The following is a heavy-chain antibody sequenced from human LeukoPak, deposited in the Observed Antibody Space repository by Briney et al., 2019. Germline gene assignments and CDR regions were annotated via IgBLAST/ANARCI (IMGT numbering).Heavy chain of an antibody. CDR3: AKNPTQIIVVVPAAHYYFDY. J-gene: IGHJ4*02. V-gene: IGHV3-21*04. CDR2: ISSSSSYI. D-gene: IGHD2-2*01. Sequence: GGSLRLSCAASGFTFSSYSMNWVRQAPGKGLEWVSSISSSSSYIYYADSVKGRFTISRDNSKNTLYLQMNSLRAEDTAVYYCAKNPTQIIVVVPAAHYYFDYWGQGTLVTVSS. CDR1: GFTFSSYS.